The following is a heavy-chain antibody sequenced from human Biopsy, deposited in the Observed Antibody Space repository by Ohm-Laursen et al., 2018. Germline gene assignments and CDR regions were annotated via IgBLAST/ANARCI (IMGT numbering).Heavy chain of an antibody. J-gene: IGHJ4*02. V-gene: IGHV4-39*07. D-gene: IGHD4/OR15-4a*01. Sequence: GTLSLTCTVSGGFISSSSYYWDWIRLSPGKGLEWIGEINRSGGATYNPSLTSRVTMSIDTSNNQFSLKLSSVTAADAAIYYCARGGASDYWGRGTLVTVSS. CDR2: INRSGGA. CDR3: ARGGASDY. CDR1: GGFISSSSYY.